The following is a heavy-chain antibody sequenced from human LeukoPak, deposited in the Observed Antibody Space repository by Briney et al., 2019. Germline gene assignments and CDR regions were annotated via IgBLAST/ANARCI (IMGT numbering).Heavy chain of an antibody. Sequence: SETLSLTCTVSGCSISSGYYWGWIRQPPGKGLEWIGSIYHSGSTYYNPSLKSRVTISVDTSKNQFSLKLSSVTAADTAVYYCARVLEAEWLADYWGQGTLVTVSS. CDR3: ARVLEAEWLADY. V-gene: IGHV4-38-2*02. CDR1: GCSISSGYY. D-gene: IGHD3-3*01. J-gene: IGHJ4*02. CDR2: IYHSGST.